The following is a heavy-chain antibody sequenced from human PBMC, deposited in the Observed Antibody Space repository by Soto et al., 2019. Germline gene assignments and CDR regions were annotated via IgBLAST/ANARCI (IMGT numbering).Heavy chain of an antibody. CDR1: GGTFSSYT. D-gene: IGHD2-2*01. CDR3: ARDLTKSYYYYYYMDV. V-gene: IGHV1-69*08. Sequence: QVPLVQSGAEVKKPGSSVKVSCKASGGTFSSYTISWVRQAPGQGLEWMGRIIPILGIANYAQKFQGRVTITADKSTSTAYMELSSLRSEDTAVYYCARDLTKSYYYYYYMDVWGKGTTVTVSS. J-gene: IGHJ6*03. CDR2: IIPILGIA.